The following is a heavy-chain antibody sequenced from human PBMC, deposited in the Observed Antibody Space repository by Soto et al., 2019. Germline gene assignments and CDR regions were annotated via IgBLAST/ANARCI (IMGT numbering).Heavy chain of an antibody. Sequence: GESLKISCKGSGYSFTSYWIGWVRQMPGKGLEWMGIIYPGDSNTRYSPSFQGQVTISADKSISTAYLQWSSLKASDTAMYYCARENSFYYGSGSPVDYWGQGTLVTVSS. J-gene: IGHJ4*02. CDR2: IYPGDSNT. CDR3: ARENSFYYGSGSPVDY. D-gene: IGHD3-10*01. CDR1: GYSFTSYW. V-gene: IGHV5-51*01.